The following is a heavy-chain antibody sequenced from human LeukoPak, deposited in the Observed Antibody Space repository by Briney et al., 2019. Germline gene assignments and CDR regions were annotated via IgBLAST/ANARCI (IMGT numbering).Heavy chain of an antibody. CDR2: VSGYTGNT. CDR3: ARGEVSASLYYFDF. V-gene: IGHV1-18*01. D-gene: IGHD1-14*01. CDR1: GYTFTTYV. J-gene: IGHJ4*02. Sequence: GASVKVSCKTSGYTFTTYVVSWVRQARGHGLAWMGWVSGYTGNTNYAERFQGRVTMTIDASTSTVYMELTNLRSDDTAVYFCARGEVSASLYYFDFWGQGTLVTVS.